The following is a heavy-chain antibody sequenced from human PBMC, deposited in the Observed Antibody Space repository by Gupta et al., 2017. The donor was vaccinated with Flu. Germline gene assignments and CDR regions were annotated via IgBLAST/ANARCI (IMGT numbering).Heavy chain of an antibody. CDR3: VRDWSTTWQRGNYFDY. V-gene: IGHV3-21*01. Sequence: EVHLLESGGGLVKPGGSLRVSCDVSGFTFRSFNMNWVRQAPGKWLEWVSSISSSSSYIYYADSVKGRFTVSRDNSKNSLYLHMNSVRVEDAAVYYCVRDWSTTWQRGNYFDYWGQGTLVSVSS. D-gene: IGHD6-25*01. J-gene: IGHJ4*02. CDR1: GFTFRSFN. CDR2: ISSSSSYI.